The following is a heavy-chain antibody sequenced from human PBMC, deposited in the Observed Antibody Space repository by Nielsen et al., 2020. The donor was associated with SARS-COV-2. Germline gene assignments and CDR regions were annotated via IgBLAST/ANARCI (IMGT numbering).Heavy chain of an antibody. CDR2: ISYDGSNK. CDR1: GFTFSSYG. Sequence: GGSLRLSCAASGFTFSSYGMHWVRQAPGKGLEWVAVISYDGSNKYYADSVKGRFTISRDNSKNTLYLQMNSLRAEDTAVYYCARPRAYYYDSSGYHSWGQGTLVTVSS. D-gene: IGHD3-22*01. J-gene: IGHJ4*02. CDR3: ARPRAYYYDSSGYHS. V-gene: IGHV3-30*03.